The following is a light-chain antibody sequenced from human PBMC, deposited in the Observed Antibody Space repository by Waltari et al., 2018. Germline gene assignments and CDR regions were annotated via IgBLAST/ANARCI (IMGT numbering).Light chain of an antibody. CDR1: QNVRSN. CDR2: GAS. V-gene: IGKV3-15*01. CDR3: QHYEGWPPSYT. Sequence: IVMTQSPATLSVSPGERATLFCRASQNVRSNLAWYQQKPGQAPRLLIYGASTRAPEVPGRFGGRGFGTELTLTISSLQSEDFAVYYCQHYEGWPPSYTFGQGTKVEI. J-gene: IGKJ2*01.